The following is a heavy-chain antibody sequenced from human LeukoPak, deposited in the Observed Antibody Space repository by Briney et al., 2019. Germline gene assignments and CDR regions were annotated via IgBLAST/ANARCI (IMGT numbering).Heavy chain of an antibody. CDR2: MNPNSGDT. V-gene: IGHV1-8*01. CDR3: ARHSSGYYYSSDY. D-gene: IGHD3-22*01. CDR1: GYTFTSYD. J-gene: IGHJ4*02. Sequence: ASVKVSCTASGYTFTSYDISWVRQATGQGLEWMGWMNPNSGDTGYAQKFQGRVTMTRNTSISTAYMELSSLRSEDTAVYSCARHSSGYYYSSDYCGQGTLVTVSS.